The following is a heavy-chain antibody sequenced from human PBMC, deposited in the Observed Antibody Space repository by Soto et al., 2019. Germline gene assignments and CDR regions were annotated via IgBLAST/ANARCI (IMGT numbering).Heavy chain of an antibody. CDR1: GGSISSGDYY. Sequence: QVQLQESGPGLVKPSQTLSLTCTVSGGSISSGDYYWSWIRQPPGKGLEWIGYIYYSGSTYYNPSLTSGVTNPVDTPKNQFPLRLGSVPAADTAVYYWAGAPFYYDSSGYSRGGGLDYWGQGTLVTVSS. D-gene: IGHD3-22*01. CDR3: AGAPFYYDSSGYSRGGGLDY. V-gene: IGHV4-30-4*01. J-gene: IGHJ4*02. CDR2: IYYSGST.